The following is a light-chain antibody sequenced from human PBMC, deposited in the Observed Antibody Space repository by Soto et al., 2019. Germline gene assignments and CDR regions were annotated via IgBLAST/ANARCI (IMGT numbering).Light chain of an antibody. CDR1: QSVSSSY. Sequence: EIVLNQSPRTLFLTPEERATLSCRASQSVSSSYVAWYQQKPGQAPRLLIYGASSRATGIPDRFSGSGSGTDFTLTISRLEPEDVAVYYCQQYGISPITFGQGTRLEIK. CDR3: QQYGISPIT. V-gene: IGKV3-20*01. CDR2: GAS. J-gene: IGKJ5*01.